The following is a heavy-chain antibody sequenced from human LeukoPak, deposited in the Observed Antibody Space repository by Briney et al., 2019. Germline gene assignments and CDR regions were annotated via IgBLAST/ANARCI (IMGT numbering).Heavy chain of an antibody. CDR1: GFTFDDYA. D-gene: IGHD5-24*01. CDR3: AKDNLPEMAYPDY. V-gene: IGHV3-9*01. CDR2: ISWNSGSI. Sequence: GGSLRLSCAASGFTFDDYAMHWVRQAPGKGLEWVSGISWNSGSIDYADSVKGRFTISRDNAKNSLYLQMNSLRAEDTALYYCAKDNLPEMAYPDYWGQGTLVTVSS. J-gene: IGHJ4*02.